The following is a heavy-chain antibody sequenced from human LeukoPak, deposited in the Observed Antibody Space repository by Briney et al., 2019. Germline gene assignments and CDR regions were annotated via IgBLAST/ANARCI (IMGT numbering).Heavy chain of an antibody. CDR2: INQDGSEK. CDR3: AKRAGDYDAFDI. V-gene: IGHV3-7*05. CDR1: GFTFSNYW. D-gene: IGHD4-17*01. J-gene: IGHJ3*02. Sequence: GGSLRLSCAASGFTFSNYWMSWVRQAPGKGLEWVAHINQDGSEKYYVDSVKGRFTISRDNAKNSLYLQMNSLRAEDTAVYYCAKRAGDYDAFDIWGQGTMVTVSS.